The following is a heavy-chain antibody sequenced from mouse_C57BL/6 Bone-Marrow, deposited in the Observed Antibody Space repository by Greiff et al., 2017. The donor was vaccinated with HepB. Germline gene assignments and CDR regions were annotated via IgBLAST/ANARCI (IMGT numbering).Heavy chain of an antibody. CDR1: GIDFSRYW. CDR3: AIWSLRGFAY. J-gene: IGHJ3*01. V-gene: IGHV4-1*01. D-gene: IGHD2-1*01. Sequence: GIDFSRYWMSWVRRAPGKGLEWIGEINPDSSTINYAPSLKDKFIISRDNAKNTLYLQMSKVRSEDTALYYCAIWSLRGFAYWGQGTLVTVSA. CDR2: INPDSSTI.